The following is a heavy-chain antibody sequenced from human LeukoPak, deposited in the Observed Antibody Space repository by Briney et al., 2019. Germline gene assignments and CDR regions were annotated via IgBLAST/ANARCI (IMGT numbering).Heavy chain of an antibody. Sequence: PSETLSLTCTVSGGSISSSSYYWGWIRQPPGKGLEWIGSIYYSGSTYYNPSLKSRVTISVDKSKNQFSLKLSSVTAADTAVYYCASGVWRSDYWGQGTLVTVSS. CDR1: GGSISSSSYY. D-gene: IGHD5/OR15-5a*01. J-gene: IGHJ4*02. V-gene: IGHV4-39*07. CDR2: IYYSGST. CDR3: ASGVWRSDY.